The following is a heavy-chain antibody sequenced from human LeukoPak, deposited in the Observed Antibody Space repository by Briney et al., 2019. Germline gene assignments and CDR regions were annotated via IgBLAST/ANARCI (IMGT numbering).Heavy chain of an antibody. D-gene: IGHD5-24*01. CDR1: GGSISSYY. CDR2: IYTSGST. CDR3: ARSREGDGFRYFDY. J-gene: IGHJ4*02. V-gene: IGHV4-4*09. Sequence: SETLSLTCTVPGGSISSYYWSWIRQPPGKGLEWIGHIYTSGSTNYNPSLKSRVTISVDTSKNQFSLKLSSVTAADTAVYYCARSREGDGFRYFDYWGQGTLVTVSS.